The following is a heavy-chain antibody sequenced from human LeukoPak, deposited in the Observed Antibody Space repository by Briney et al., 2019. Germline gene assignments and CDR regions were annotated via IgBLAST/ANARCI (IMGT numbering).Heavy chain of an antibody. J-gene: IGHJ4*02. CDR1: GFTFSSYW. D-gene: IGHD3-10*01. CDR2: IKQDGSEK. CDR3: ARATYYYGSGSFGV. Sequence: PGGSLRLSCAASGFTFSSYWMSWVRQAPGKGLEWVANIKQDGSEKYYVDSVKGRFTISRDNAKNSLYLQMNSLRAEDTAVYYCARATYYYGSGSFGVWGQGTLVTVSS. V-gene: IGHV3-7*01.